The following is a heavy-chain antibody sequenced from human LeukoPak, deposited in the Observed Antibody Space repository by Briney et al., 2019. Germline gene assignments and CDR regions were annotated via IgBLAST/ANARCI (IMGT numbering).Heavy chain of an antibody. V-gene: IGHV3-30*02. CDR1: GFTFSSYG. Sequence: PGGSLRLSCAASGFTFSSYGMHWVRKAPGKGLEWVAFIRYDGSNKYYADSVKGRFTISRENSKNTQYLQMNSLRAEDTAVYYCAKDPRGLSGYFDYWGQGTLVTVSS. CDR2: IRYDGSNK. D-gene: IGHD3-9*01. CDR3: AKDPRGLSGYFDY. J-gene: IGHJ4*02.